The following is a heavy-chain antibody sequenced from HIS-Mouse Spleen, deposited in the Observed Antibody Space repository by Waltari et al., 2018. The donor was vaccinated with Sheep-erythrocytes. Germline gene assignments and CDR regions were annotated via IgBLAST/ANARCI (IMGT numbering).Heavy chain of an antibody. D-gene: IGHD3-10*01. Sequence: EVQLVESGGGLVKPGGSLRPSCAASGFTFSSDSMNWVRQAPGKGLEWVSSISSSSSYIYYADSVKGRFTISRDNAKNSLYLQMNSLRAEDTAVYYCARDSMGHDAFDIWGQGTMVTVSS. V-gene: IGHV3-21*01. CDR3: ARDSMGHDAFDI. J-gene: IGHJ3*02. CDR1: GFTFSSDS. CDR2: ISSSSSYI.